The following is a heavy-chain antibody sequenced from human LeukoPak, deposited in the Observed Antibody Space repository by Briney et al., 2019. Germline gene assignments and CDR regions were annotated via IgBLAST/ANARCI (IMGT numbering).Heavy chain of an antibody. V-gene: IGHV4-39*01. CDR1: GDSISSSSYY. J-gene: IGHJ4*02. Sequence: SETLSLTCTVSGDSISSSSYYWGWIRQPPGKGLEWIGSMYYSGSTYYNPSLKSRVTISVDTSKNQFSLKLSSVTAADTAVYYCLSLTGHFDYVWGSYRPNYADYWGQGTPVTVSS. D-gene: IGHD3-16*02. CDR3: LSLTGHFDYVWGSYRPNYADY. CDR2: MYYSGST.